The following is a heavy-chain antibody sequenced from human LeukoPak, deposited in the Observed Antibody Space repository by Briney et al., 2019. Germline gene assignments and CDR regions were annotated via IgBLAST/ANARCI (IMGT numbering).Heavy chain of an antibody. CDR2: ISSSSSYI. J-gene: IGHJ4*02. D-gene: IGHD2-2*01. CDR1: GFTFSSYS. Sequence: PGGSLGLSCAASGFTFSSYSMNWVRQAPGKGLEWVSSISSSSSYIYYADSVKGRFTISRDNSKNTLYMQMNSLRVEDTAVYYCVKGCSYTGCYTSEYWGQGTLVTVSS. V-gene: IGHV3-21*04. CDR3: VKGCSYTGCYTSEY.